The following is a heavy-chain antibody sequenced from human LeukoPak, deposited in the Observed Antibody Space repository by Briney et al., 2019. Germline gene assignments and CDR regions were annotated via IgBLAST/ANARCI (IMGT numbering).Heavy chain of an antibody. Sequence: PGGSLRLSCAASGFTVSSNYMSWVRQAPGKGLEWVSVIYSGANTYYADSVRGRFTTSRDNSKNTLYLHMNSLRAEDTAVYYCAKQRAGYTNPYYFDYWGQGTLVTVSS. CDR3: AKQRAGYTNPYYFDY. CDR2: IYSGANT. CDR1: GFTVSSNY. D-gene: IGHD3-16*02. V-gene: IGHV3-66*04. J-gene: IGHJ4*02.